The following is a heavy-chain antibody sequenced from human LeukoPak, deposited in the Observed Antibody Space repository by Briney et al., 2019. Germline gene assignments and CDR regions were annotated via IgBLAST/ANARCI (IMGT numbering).Heavy chain of an antibody. Sequence: GGSLRLSCAASGFTFSTYSMSWVRQAPGKGLEWVGGISGSGGGAYYADSVKVRVTISRDNSKNKLYLQMNSLRAEDTAVYYCARYQLLLLWYYYGTDGSGKGTTVTVSS. CDR1: GFTFSTYS. J-gene: IGHJ6*04. V-gene: IGHV3-23*01. CDR3: ARYQLLLLWYYYGTDG. CDR2: ISGSGGGA. D-gene: IGHD2-2*01.